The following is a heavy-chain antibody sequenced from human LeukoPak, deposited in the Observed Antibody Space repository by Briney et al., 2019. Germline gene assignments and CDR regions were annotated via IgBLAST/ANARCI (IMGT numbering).Heavy chain of an antibody. CDR2: ISSSSSTI. D-gene: IGHD1-26*01. CDR1: GFTFSSYS. V-gene: IGHV3-48*01. Sequence: PGGSLRLSCAASGFTFSSYSMNWVRQAPGKGLEWVSYISSSSSTIYYADSVKGRFTISRDNAKNSLYLQMNSLRAEDTAVYYCARGHSGSYFYYYYGMDVWGQGTTVTVSS. CDR3: ARGHSGSYFYYYYGMDV. J-gene: IGHJ6*02.